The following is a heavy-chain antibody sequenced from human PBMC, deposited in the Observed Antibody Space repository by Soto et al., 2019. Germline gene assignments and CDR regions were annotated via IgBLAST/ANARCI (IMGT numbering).Heavy chain of an antibody. V-gene: IGHV5-10-1*01. J-gene: IGHJ5*02. D-gene: IGHD2-2*01. CDR3: ARLFCSSSTCDSWFDP. CDR2: IDPRDSYT. Sequence: PGESLKISCTGYGYTFTTFWISWVRQMPGKGLEWMGRIDPRDSYTNYSPSFQGHVTISADKCISTAYLQWGSLKASDTAMYYCARLFCSSSTCDSWFDPWGQGTLVTVSS. CDR1: GYTFTTFW.